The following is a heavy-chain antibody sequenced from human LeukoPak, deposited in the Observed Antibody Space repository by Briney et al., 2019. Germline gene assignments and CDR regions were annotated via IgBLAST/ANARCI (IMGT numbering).Heavy chain of an antibody. Sequence: GGSLRLSCSASGFTFSSYAMHWVRQAPERGLEYVSAISSYGGSTYYADSVKGRFAISRDSSRNTLYLQMSSLRAEDTAVYFCVRDYYDSTGYYFDYWGQGTLVTVSS. CDR1: GFTFSSYA. J-gene: IGHJ4*02. CDR3: VRDYYDSTGYYFDY. D-gene: IGHD3-22*01. CDR2: ISSYGGST. V-gene: IGHV3-64D*06.